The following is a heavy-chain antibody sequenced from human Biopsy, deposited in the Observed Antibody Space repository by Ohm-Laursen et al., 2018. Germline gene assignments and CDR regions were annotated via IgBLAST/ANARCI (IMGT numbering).Heavy chain of an antibody. CDR1: GYSFTSYY. D-gene: IGHD6-19*01. CDR3: ARNTGWYGDLFYFDY. J-gene: IGHJ4*02. Sequence: ASVKVSCKSSGYSFTSYYMHWVRQAPGQGLEWMGMINPSGSTTSYPQIFQGRVTMTRDTSKSTVYMELSSLRSADTAVYFCARNTGWYGDLFYFDYWGQGTLVTVSS. CDR2: INPSGSTT. V-gene: IGHV1-46*01.